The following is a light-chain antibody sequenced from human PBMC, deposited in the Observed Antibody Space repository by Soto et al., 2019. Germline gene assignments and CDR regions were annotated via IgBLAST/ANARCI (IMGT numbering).Light chain of an antibody. V-gene: IGKV1-5*03. J-gene: IGKJ1*01. Sequence: DIQMTQSPSTLSGSVGDRVTITCRASQTISSWLAWYQQKPGKAPKLLIYKASTLKSGVPSRFSGSGSGTEFTLTISSLQPHDFETHYFQHYNSYSEAFGQGTKVDIX. CDR2: KAS. CDR3: QHYNSYSEA. CDR1: QTISSW.